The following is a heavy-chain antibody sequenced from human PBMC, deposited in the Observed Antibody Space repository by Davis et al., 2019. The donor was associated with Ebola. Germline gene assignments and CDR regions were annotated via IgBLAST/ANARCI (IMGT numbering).Heavy chain of an antibody. Sequence: GESLKISCAASGFTFSSYAMHWVRQAPGKGLEWVAVISYDGSNKYYADSVRGRFTISRDNSKNTLYLQMNSLRAEDTAVYYCASGQVITIGGMDVWGQGTTVTVSS. D-gene: IGHD3-22*01. J-gene: IGHJ6*02. CDR1: GFTFSSYA. CDR2: ISYDGSNK. CDR3: ASGQVITIGGMDV. V-gene: IGHV3-30*04.